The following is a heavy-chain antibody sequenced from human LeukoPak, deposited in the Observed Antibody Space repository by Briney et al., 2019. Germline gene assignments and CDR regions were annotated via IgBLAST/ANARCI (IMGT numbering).Heavy chain of an antibody. J-gene: IGHJ3*02. CDR2: INHSGST. D-gene: IGHD3-10*01. CDR1: GGSFSGYY. Sequence: SETLSLTCAVYGGSFSGYYWSWIRQPPGKGLEWIGEINHSGSTNYNPSLKSRVTISVDTSKNQFSLKLSSVTAADTAVYYCARRGVAWKETYYYGSGSYYNIWGQGTMVIVSS. CDR3: ARRGVAWKETYYYGSGSYYNI. V-gene: IGHV4-34*01.